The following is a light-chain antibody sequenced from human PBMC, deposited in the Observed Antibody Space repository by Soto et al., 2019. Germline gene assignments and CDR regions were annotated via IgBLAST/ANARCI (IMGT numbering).Light chain of an antibody. CDR2: GAS. J-gene: IGKJ4*01. Sequence: EIVLTQSPGTLSLSPGERATLSCRASQDVSSSYLAWYQQKPGQAPRLLIYGASSRATGIPDRFSGGGSGTDFTLTISRLEPEDFAVYYCQQYDNSPPALTFGGGTKVYIK. CDR1: QDVSSSY. CDR3: QQYDNSPPALT. V-gene: IGKV3-20*01.